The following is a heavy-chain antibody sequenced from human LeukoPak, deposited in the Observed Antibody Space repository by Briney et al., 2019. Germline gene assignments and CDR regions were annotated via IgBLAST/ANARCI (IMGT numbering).Heavy chain of an antibody. Sequence: ASEKVSRKVSVSTLTELSMHWVRQAPRKGPEWRGGFDPEDGETIYAQKCQGRVNMTEDTSTDTAYMELSRLRSEDTAVYYCATSALLAAINEGNDYWGQGTLVTVSS. CDR3: ATSALLAAINEGNDY. CDR1: VSTLTELS. J-gene: IGHJ4*02. V-gene: IGHV1-24*01. D-gene: IGHD2-15*01. CDR2: FDPEDGET.